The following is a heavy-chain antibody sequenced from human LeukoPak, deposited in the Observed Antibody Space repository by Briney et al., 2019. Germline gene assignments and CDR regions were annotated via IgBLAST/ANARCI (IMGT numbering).Heavy chain of an antibody. CDR1: VGSISSHY. CDR3: ARDSEDYFDY. J-gene: IGHJ4*02. CDR2: IYYSGST. V-gene: IGHV4-59*11. Sequence: PLETLSLTCTVSVGSISSHYWSWLRQPPGKGLEWVGYIYYSGSTNYNPPLKSRVTISVDTSKNQFSLKLSSVTAADTAVYYCARDSEDYFDYWGQGTLVTVSS.